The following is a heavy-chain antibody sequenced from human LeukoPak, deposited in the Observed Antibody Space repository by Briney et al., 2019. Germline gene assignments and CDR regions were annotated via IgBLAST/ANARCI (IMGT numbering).Heavy chain of an antibody. D-gene: IGHD2-2*01. CDR3: ARDLHSSSTSCYPFDG. J-gene: IGHJ4*02. Sequence: ASVKVSCNASGYTFTGYYMPWGRQPPGQGLGWMGWINPNSGGTNDAQKFQGRVTMTRDTSISTAYMELSRLRSDDTAVYYCARDLHSSSTSCYPFDGWGQGTLVTVSS. CDR2: INPNSGGT. V-gene: IGHV1-2*02. CDR1: GYTFTGYY.